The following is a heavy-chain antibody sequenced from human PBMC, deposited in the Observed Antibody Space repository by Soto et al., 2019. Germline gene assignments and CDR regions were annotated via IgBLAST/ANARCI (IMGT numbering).Heavy chain of an antibody. D-gene: IGHD3-3*01. CDR2: IYHSGST. CDR1: GDSISSSNW. V-gene: IGHV4-4*02. CDR3: VRAEIFGVERPHYYDAMDV. J-gene: IGHJ6*02. Sequence: QMQLQESGPGLVKPSGTLSLTCAVSGDSISSSNWWRWVRQPPGKGLEWIGEIYHSGSTNYNPSLKNPGTISLDSRKRSALRLRSVTAAATAVYYWVRAEIFGVERPHYYDAMDVWGHGATVTVSS.